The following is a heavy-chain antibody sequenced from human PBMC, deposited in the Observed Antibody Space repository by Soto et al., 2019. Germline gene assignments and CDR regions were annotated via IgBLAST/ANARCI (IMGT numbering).Heavy chain of an antibody. J-gene: IGHJ6*03. Sequence: SETLSLTCTVSGGSISSSSYYWGWIRQPPGKGLEWIGSIYYSGSTYYNPSLKSRVTISVDTSKNQFSLKLSSVTAADTAVYYCARHSDGAAAGNYYYYYMDVWGKGTTVTVSS. CDR3: ARHSDGAAAGNYYYYYMDV. CDR2: IYYSGST. V-gene: IGHV4-39*01. D-gene: IGHD6-13*01. CDR1: GGSISSSSYY.